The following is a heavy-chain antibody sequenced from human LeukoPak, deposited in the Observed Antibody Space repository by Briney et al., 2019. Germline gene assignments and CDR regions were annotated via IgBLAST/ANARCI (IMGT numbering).Heavy chain of an antibody. J-gene: IGHJ4*02. CDR3: AQVMGVRGAPSDY. D-gene: IGHD3-10*01. CDR2: NSGGGGTK. V-gene: IGHV3-23*01. CDR1: GFTFSVYA. Sequence: GGSLRDSRAASGFTFSVYAMSSVRQAPGRGVESVSDNSGGGGTKYYADCVSGLFTLSRDNYKNTLYLQKNSVTAEDTGLYFCAQVMGVRGAPSDYWGQGTLVTVSS.